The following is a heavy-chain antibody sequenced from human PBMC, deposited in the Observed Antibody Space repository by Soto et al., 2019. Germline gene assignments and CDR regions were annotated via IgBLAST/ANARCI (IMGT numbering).Heavy chain of an antibody. CDR1: GFTFRSFT. CDR3: TRDASRDSSARGWFDP. CDR2: ISSNSAYI. J-gene: IGHJ5*02. V-gene: IGHV3-21*01. Sequence: GGSLRLSCAASGFTFRSFTMNLVRQAPGKGLEWVSTISSNSAYIYYTDALRCRFTISRDNAKNSLHLQMNSLRAEDTAVYYCTRDASRDSSARGWFDPWGPGTLVTVSS. D-gene: IGHD6-13*01.